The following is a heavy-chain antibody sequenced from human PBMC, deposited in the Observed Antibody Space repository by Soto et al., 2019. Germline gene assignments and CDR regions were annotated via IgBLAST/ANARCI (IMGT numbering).Heavy chain of an antibody. Sequence: PGSSLRPSCEAFVVAFSIYAMTWVCQAPGKGLEWVSSISDTGTDTFYADSVKGRFIISRDNSKNTIYVQMNDLRGEDTAIYYCAKKGSATVSSRVSYWGEGTLVTVSS. CDR3: AKKGSATVSSRVSY. V-gene: IGHV3-23*01. D-gene: IGHD4-4*01. CDR2: ISDTGTDT. J-gene: IGHJ4*02. CDR1: VVAFSIYA.